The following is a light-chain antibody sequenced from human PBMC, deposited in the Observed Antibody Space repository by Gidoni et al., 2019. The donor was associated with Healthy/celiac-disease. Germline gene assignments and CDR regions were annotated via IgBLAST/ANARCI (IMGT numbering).Light chain of an antibody. CDR3: MQALPSYT. Sequence: DIVMTQSPLSLPVTPGEPASISCRSSQSLLHSNGYNYLDWYLQKPGQSPQLLIYLGSNRASGVPDRFSGSGSGTDFILKISRVEAEDVGVYYCMQALPSYTFGQGTKLEIK. J-gene: IGKJ2*01. CDR1: QSLLHSNGYNY. CDR2: LGS. V-gene: IGKV2-28*01.